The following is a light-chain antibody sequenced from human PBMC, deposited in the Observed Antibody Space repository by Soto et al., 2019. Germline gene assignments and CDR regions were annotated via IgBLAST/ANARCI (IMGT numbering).Light chain of an antibody. Sequence: QSVLTQPPSASGSPGQSVTISCTGTNSDVGGYNYVSWYQQHPGKAPKLVIYEVNNRPSRVSDRFFGSKSGNTASLTISGLQTEDEADYYCSSYSSSGAQVFGAGTKVTVL. CDR1: NSDVGGYNY. V-gene: IGLV2-14*01. J-gene: IGLJ1*01. CDR2: EVN. CDR3: SSYSSSGAQV.